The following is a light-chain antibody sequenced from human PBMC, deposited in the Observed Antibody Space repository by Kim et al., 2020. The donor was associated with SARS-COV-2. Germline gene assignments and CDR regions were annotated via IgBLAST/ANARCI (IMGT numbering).Light chain of an antibody. J-gene: IGKJ1*01. CDR1: QSVSSMY. CDR2: GAS. V-gene: IGKV3-20*01. Sequence: IVLTQSPGTLSLSPGERATLSCRASQSVSSMYLDWYQQKPGQAPRLLIYGASSRATGIPDRFSGSGSGTDFTLTISRLEPEDCAVYYCQQYENSPWTFGQGTKVDIK. CDR3: QQYENSPWT.